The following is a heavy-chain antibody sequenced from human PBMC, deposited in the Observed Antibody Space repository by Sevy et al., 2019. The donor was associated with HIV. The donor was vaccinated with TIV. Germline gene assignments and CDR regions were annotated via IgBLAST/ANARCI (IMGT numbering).Heavy chain of an antibody. V-gene: IGHV3-30-3*01. J-gene: IGHJ4*02. CDR2: ISYDGSNK. CDR1: GFTFSSYA. D-gene: IGHD6-19*01. CDR3: ARDLWGRSSGWYFDY. Sequence: GGSLRLSCAASGFTFSSYAMHWVRQAPGKGLEWVAVISYDGSNKYYADSVKGRFTISGDNSKNTLYLQMNSLRAEDTAVYYCARDLWGRSSGWYFDYWGQGTLVTVSS.